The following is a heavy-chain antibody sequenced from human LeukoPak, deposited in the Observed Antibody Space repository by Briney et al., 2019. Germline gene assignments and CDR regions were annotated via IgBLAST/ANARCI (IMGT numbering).Heavy chain of an antibody. V-gene: IGHV4-4*09. Sequence: SETLSLTCTVSGGSISSYYWSWIRQPPGRGLEWIGYIYTSGSTNYNPSLKSRVTISEDTSKNQFSLKLSSVTAADTAVYYCARRDGYNSPFDYWGQGTLVTVSS. CDR2: IYTSGST. CDR3: ARRDGYNSPFDY. D-gene: IGHD5-24*01. CDR1: GGSISSYY. J-gene: IGHJ4*02.